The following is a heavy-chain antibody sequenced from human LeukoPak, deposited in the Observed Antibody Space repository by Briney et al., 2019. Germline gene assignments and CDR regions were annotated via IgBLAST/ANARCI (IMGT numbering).Heavy chain of an antibody. CDR3: ARDPGAGTAMYDDDY. D-gene: IGHD5-18*01. CDR1: GYTFTGYY. V-gene: IGHV1-2*02. J-gene: IGHJ4*02. CDR2: INPNSGGT. Sequence: ASVKVSCKASGYTFTGYYMHWVRQAPGQGLEWMGWINPNSGGTNYAQKFQGRVTMTRDTSISTAYMELSRLGSDDTAVYYCARDPGAGTAMYDDDYWGQGTLVTVSS.